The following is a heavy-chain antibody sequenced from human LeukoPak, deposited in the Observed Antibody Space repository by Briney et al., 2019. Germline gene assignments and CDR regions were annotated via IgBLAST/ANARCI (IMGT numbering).Heavy chain of an antibody. D-gene: IGHD3-22*01. CDR2: IYYSGST. J-gene: IGHJ4*02. V-gene: IGHV4-39*01. CDR1: GGSISSSSYY. Sequence: SETLSLTCTVSGGSISSSSYYWGWIRQPPGKGLEWIGSIYYSGSTYYNPSLKSRVTISVDTSKNQFSLKLSSVTAADTAVYYCARASYSYDINGWVPFDYWGQGTLVTVSS. CDR3: ARASYSYDINGWVPFDY.